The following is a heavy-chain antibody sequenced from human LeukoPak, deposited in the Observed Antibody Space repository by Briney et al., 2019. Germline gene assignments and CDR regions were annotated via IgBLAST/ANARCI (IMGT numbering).Heavy chain of an antibody. CDR1: GLTFSSYA. V-gene: IGHV3-23*01. CDR3: AKDSAAAGFDY. Sequence: GGSLRLSCAASGLTFSSYAMSWVRQAPGKGLEWVSTISRSGGSTYYADSAKGRSTISRDNSKNTLYLQMNSLRAEDTAVYYCAKDSAAAGFDYWGQGTLVTVSS. J-gene: IGHJ4*02. CDR2: ISRSGGST. D-gene: IGHD6-13*01.